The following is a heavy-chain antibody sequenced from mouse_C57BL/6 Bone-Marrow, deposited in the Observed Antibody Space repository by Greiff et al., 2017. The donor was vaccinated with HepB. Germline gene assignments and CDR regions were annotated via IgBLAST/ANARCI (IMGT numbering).Heavy chain of an antibody. D-gene: IGHD1-1*01. J-gene: IGHJ4*01. CDR1: GFTFSSYA. Sequence: EVLLVESGGGLVKPGGSLKLSCAASGFTFSSYAMSWVRQTPEKRLEWVATISTCGSYTNYPDNVKGRFTISRDKAKNNLYLQISHLKAEDAAMYYCARDRELLRYFHARDYWGQGTSVTVSS. CDR2: ISTCGSYT. V-gene: IGHV5-4*01. CDR3: ARDRELLRYFHARDY.